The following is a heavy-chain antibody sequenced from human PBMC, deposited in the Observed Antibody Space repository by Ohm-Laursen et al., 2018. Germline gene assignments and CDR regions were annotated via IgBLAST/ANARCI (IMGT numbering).Heavy chain of an antibody. Sequence: GSLRLSCSASGFTFNSYEMNWVRQAPGKGLEWLSYISSSATIIYYADSVKGRFTISRDNAKNSLYLQMNSLRAEDTAVYYCAREAAWGKVDYLGQGTLVTVSS. J-gene: IGHJ4*02. CDR1: GFTFNSYE. V-gene: IGHV3-48*03. CDR2: ISSSATII. D-gene: IGHD3-16*01. CDR3: AREAAWGKVDY.